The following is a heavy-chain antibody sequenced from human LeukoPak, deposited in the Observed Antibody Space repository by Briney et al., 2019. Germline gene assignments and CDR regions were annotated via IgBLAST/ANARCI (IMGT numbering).Heavy chain of an antibody. CDR3: AKVASYSRSEYGSGSFDS. Sequence: GGSLRLSCAASGLTFSTYAMNWVRQAPGKGLEWVSAITTSGGSTYYADSVKGRFTISRDNSKNTLYLQLNSLGAEDTAVYFCAKVASYSRSEYGSGSFDSWGQGTLVTVSS. CDR2: ITTSGGST. CDR1: GLTFSTYA. D-gene: IGHD3-10*01. J-gene: IGHJ4*02. V-gene: IGHV3-23*01.